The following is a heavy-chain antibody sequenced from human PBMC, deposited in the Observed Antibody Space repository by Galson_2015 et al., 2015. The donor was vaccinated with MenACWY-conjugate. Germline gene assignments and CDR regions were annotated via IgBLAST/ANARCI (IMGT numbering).Heavy chain of an antibody. CDR2: IYYSGST. CDR1: GGSISSYY. V-gene: IGHV4-59*08. Sequence: SETLSLTCTVSGGSISSYYWSWIRQPPGKGLEWIGYIYYSGSTNYYPSFKSRVTISVDTSKKKFSLKLTSVTAADTAMYYCATGTRPFSSAFHGDSFDIWGPGTMVTVSS. CDR3: ATGTRPFSSAFHGDSFDI. J-gene: IGHJ3*02. D-gene: IGHD6-25*01.